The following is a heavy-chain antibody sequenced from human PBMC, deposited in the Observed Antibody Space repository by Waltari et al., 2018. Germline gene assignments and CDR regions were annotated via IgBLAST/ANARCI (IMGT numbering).Heavy chain of an antibody. V-gene: IGHV4-4*02. CDR1: GASIGSINW. CDR2: IYRSGST. J-gene: IGHJ4*02. CDR3: ARNHGSGSFYSLD. D-gene: IGHD3-10*01. Sequence: QVQLQESGPGLVEPSETLSLTCAVSGASIGSINWWSWVRQPPGKGLEWIGEIYRSGSTNYNPSLRSRVSVSLDWSKNQFSLQMTSVTAADTAVYYCARNHGSGSFYSLDWGQGTRVTVSS.